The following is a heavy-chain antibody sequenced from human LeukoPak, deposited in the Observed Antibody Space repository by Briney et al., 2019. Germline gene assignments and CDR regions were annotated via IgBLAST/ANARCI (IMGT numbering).Heavy chain of an antibody. V-gene: IGHV4-39*02. J-gene: IGHJ4*02. CDR1: GGSISSISYY. CDR2: IYYSGST. Sequence: SETLSLTCSVSGGSISSISYYWGWIRQPPGKGLDWIGSIYYSGSTYYNPSLQSRVTISVDTSKNQFSLKLNSVTAADTAVYYCARDLSGATGYTYGRGIDYWGQGTLVTVSS. CDR3: ARDLSGATGYTYGRGIDY. D-gene: IGHD5-18*01.